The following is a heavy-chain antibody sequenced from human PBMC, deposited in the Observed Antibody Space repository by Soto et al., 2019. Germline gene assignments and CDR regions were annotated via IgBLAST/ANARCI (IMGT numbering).Heavy chain of an antibody. V-gene: IGHV1-18*04. J-gene: IGHJ4*02. CDR3: ARDNYYDCSGGDF. D-gene: IGHD3-22*01. Sequence: QVQLVQSGAEMKESGASVKVACKASGYTFRNYGFSWVRQSPGQGIAWMGWISAYNGNTNYAQKLQGRITMTTDTTTSTAYMELRSLRSGDKAVYYWARDNYYDCSGGDFWGQGTLVTVSS. CDR1: GYTFRNYG. CDR2: ISAYNGNT.